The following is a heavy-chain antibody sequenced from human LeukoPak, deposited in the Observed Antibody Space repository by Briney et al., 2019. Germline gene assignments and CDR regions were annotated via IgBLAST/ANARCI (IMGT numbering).Heavy chain of an antibody. CDR2: IYIGGST. Sequence: PGGSLRLSCVASGFTVSGNYMSWVRQAPGKGPEWVSVIYIGGSTYHADSVRGRFTISRDNSKNTLYLQMNSLRPEDTAVYYCAKDVGESIGYMDVWGKGTTVTVSS. CDR1: GFTVSGNY. CDR3: AKDVGESIGYMDV. V-gene: IGHV3-66*02. J-gene: IGHJ6*03. D-gene: IGHD2-21*01.